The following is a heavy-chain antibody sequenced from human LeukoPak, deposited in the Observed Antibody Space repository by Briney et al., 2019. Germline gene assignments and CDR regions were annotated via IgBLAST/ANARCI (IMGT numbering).Heavy chain of an antibody. D-gene: IGHD3-10*01. CDR2: INPNSGGT. CDR1: GYTFTGYC. J-gene: IGHJ4*02. Sequence: ASVKVSCKASGYTFTGYCMHWVRQAPGQGLEWMGWINPNSGGTNYAQKFQGRVTMTRDTSISTAYMELSRLRSDDTAVYYCARARGSGSYFDYWGQGTLVTVPS. CDR3: ARARGSGSYFDY. V-gene: IGHV1-2*02.